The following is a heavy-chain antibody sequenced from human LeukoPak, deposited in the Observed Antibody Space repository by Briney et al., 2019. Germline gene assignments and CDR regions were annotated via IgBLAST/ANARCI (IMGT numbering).Heavy chain of an antibody. Sequence: KPSETLSLTCAVYGGSFSGCYWSWIRQPPGKGLEWIGVINHSGSTNYNPSLKSRVTISVDTPKNQFSLKLSSVTAADTAVYYCARGFGLRFLEWFYYFDYWGQGTLVTVSS. D-gene: IGHD3-3*01. CDR3: ARGFGLRFLEWFYYFDY. CDR2: INHSGST. J-gene: IGHJ4*02. V-gene: IGHV4-34*01. CDR1: GGSFSGCY.